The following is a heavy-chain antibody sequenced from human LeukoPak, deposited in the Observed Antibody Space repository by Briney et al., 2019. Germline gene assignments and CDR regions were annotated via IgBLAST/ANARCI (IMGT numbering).Heavy chain of an antibody. V-gene: IGHV4-38-2*01. J-gene: IGHJ4*02. CDR3: ASLAVAGPYYFDY. D-gene: IGHD6-19*01. CDR2: IYHSGST. Sequence: SETLSLTCAVSGYSISSGYYWGGIRPPPGKGLEWIGIIYHSGSTYYNPSLKSRVTISGDTSKNQFSLKLSSVTAADTAVYYCASLAVAGPYYFDYWGQGTLVTVSS. CDR1: GYSISSGYY.